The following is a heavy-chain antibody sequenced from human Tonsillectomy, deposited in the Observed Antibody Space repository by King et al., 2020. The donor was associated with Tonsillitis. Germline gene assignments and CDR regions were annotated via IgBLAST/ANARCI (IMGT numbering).Heavy chain of an antibody. J-gene: IGHJ4*02. V-gene: IGHV5-51*01. CDR3: ARSYGSGSYYNDGPGFDY. CDR1: GYSFTTYW. Sequence: VQLVESGAEVKKPGESLKISCKGSGYSFTTYWIGWVRQMPGKGLEWMGIIYPGDSDTRYSPSFQGQVTISADKSISTAYLQWSILKASDTAMYYCARSYGSGSYYNDGPGFDYWGQGTLVTVSS. D-gene: IGHD3-10*01. CDR2: IYPGDSDT.